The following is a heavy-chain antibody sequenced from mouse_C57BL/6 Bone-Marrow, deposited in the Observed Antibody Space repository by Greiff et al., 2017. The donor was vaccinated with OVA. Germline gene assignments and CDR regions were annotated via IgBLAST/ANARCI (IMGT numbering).Heavy chain of an antibody. CDR3: ASRGVYYCSNYAMDY. Sequence: EVKVVESGGGLVQPGGSLKLSCAASGFTFSDYYMYWVRQTPEKRLEWVAYISTGGGSTYYPDTVKGRFTISRDNAKNTLYLQMSRLKSEDTAMYFWASRGVYYCSNYAMDYWGQGTSVTVSS. D-gene: IGHD1-1*01. CDR1: GFTFSDYY. V-gene: IGHV5-12*01. J-gene: IGHJ4*01. CDR2: ISTGGGST.